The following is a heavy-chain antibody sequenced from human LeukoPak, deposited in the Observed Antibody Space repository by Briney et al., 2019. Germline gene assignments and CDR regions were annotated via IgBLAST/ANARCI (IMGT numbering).Heavy chain of an antibody. Sequence: GGSLRLSCAASGFTFSSYAMSWVRQAPGKGLEWVSAISGSGGSTYYADSVKGRFTISRDNSKNTLYLQMNSLRAEDTAVYYCAKYLAIVLMVYAIDHYYYYGMDVWGQGTTVTVSS. J-gene: IGHJ6*02. D-gene: IGHD2-8*01. CDR3: AKYLAIVLMVYAIDHYYYYGMDV. CDR2: ISGSGGST. CDR1: GFTFSSYA. V-gene: IGHV3-23*01.